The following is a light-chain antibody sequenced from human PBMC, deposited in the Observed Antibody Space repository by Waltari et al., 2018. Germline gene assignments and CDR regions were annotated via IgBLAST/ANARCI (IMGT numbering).Light chain of an antibody. CDR3: QHYVRLPAT. CDR2: GAS. CDR1: QSVGGT. V-gene: IGKV3-20*01. Sequence: EIVLTQSPGTLSLSPGEIATLSCRASQSVGGTLAWYQQKPGQASRLLMYGASIRAPGTPDRFSGTGSGTDFSLTISRLEPEDFAVYYCQHYVRLPATFGQGTKVEIK. J-gene: IGKJ1*01.